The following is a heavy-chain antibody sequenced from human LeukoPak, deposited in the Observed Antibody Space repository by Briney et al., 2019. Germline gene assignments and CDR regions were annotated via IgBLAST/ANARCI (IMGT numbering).Heavy chain of an antibody. J-gene: IGHJ6*03. Sequence: ASETLSLTCTVSGGSISSYYWSWIRQPPGKGLEWIGCIYYSGSTNYNPSLKSRVTISVDTSKNQFSLKLSSVTAADTAVYYCARGGLATNYYYMDVWGKGTTVTVSS. CDR2: IYYSGST. D-gene: IGHD1-1*01. V-gene: IGHV4-59*01. CDR3: ARGGLATNYYYMDV. CDR1: GGSISSYY.